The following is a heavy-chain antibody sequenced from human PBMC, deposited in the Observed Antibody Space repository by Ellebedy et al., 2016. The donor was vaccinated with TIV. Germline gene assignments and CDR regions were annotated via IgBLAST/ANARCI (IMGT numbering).Heavy chain of an antibody. D-gene: IGHD2-2*01. CDR1: GFTFSSYA. V-gene: IGHV3-23*01. Sequence: GGSLRLSXAASGFTFSSYAMSWVRQAPGKGLEWVSAISGSGGSTYYADSVKGRFTISRDNSKNTLYLQMNSLRAEDTAVYYCAKDGAPAAILDNWFDPWGQGTLVTVSS. CDR3: AKDGAPAAILDNWFDP. CDR2: ISGSGGST. J-gene: IGHJ5*02.